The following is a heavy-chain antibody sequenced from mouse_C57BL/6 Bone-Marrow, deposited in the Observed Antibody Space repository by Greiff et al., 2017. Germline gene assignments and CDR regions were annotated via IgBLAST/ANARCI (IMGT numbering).Heavy chain of an antibody. V-gene: IGHV5-17*01. CDR1: GFTFSDYG. CDR2: ISSGSSTI. CDR3: ARGGTGYYAMDY. D-gene: IGHD4-1*01. Sequence: EVMLVESGGGLVKPGGSLKLSCAASGFTFSDYGMHWVRQAPEKGLEWVAYISSGSSTIYYADTVKGRFTISRDNAKNTLFLQMTSLRSEDTAMYYCARGGTGYYAMDYWGQGTSVTVSS. J-gene: IGHJ4*01.